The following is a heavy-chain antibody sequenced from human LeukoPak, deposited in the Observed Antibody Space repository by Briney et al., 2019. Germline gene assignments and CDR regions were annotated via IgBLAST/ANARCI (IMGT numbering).Heavy chain of an antibody. V-gene: IGHV4-59*01. D-gene: IGHD2/OR15-2a*01. Sequence: SETLSLTCTVSGGSISSYYWSWIRQPPGKGLEWIGYIYYSGRTNYNPSLKSRVTISVDTSKNQFSLKLSSVTAADTAVYYCARVNSFLRPYYFDYWGQGTLVTVSS. CDR1: GGSISSYY. CDR2: IYYSGRT. J-gene: IGHJ4*02. CDR3: ARVNSFLRPYYFDY.